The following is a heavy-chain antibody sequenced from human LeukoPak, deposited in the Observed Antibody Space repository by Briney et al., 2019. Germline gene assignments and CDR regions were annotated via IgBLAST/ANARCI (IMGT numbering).Heavy chain of an antibody. V-gene: IGHV4-39*01. D-gene: IGHD6-19*01. CDR2: IYYSGST. CDR3: ARLDNNAWYYAFDI. Sequence: SETLSLTCTVSGGSISSSSYYWGWIRQPPGKVLEWIGSIYYSGSTYYNPSLKSRVTISVDTSKNQFPLKLSSVTAADTAVYCCARLDNNAWYYAFDIWSQGTMVTVSS. CDR1: GGSISSSSYY. J-gene: IGHJ3*02.